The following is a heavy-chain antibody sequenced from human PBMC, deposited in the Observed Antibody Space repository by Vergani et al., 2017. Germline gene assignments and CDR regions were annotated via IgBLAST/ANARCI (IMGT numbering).Heavy chain of an antibody. CDR3: ARLTTVTSWFDP. CDR1: GGSISSSSYY. V-gene: IGHV4-39*07. D-gene: IGHD4-17*01. Sequence: QVQLQESGPGLVKPSETLSLTCTVSGGSISSSSYYWGWIRQPPGKGLEWIGSIYYSGSTYYNPSLKSRVTISVDTSKNQFSLKLSSVTAADTAVYYCARLTTVTSWFDPWGQGTLVTVSS. CDR2: IYYSGST. J-gene: IGHJ5*02.